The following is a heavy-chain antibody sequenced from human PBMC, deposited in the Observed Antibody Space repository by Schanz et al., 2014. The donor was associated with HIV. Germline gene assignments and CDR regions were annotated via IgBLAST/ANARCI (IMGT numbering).Heavy chain of an antibody. D-gene: IGHD2-21*02. J-gene: IGHJ6*02. CDR3: ARVSQIPHIVVVTASWVDV. Sequence: EVQLVESGGGLVKPGGSLRLSCAASGFTFSSYSMNWVRQAPGKGLEWVSSISSSSSYIYYADSVKGRFTISRDNAKNSLYLQMNSLRAEDTAVYYCARVSQIPHIVVVTASWVDVWGQGTTVTVSS. CDR2: ISSSSSYI. CDR1: GFTFSSYS. V-gene: IGHV3-21*01.